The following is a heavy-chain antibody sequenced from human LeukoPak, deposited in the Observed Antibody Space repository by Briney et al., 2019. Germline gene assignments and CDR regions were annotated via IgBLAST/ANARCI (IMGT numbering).Heavy chain of an antibody. Sequence: ASVKVSCKTSGYSENFYGITWVRQAPGQGLEWMGWINPNSGGTNYAQKFQGRVTMTRDTSISTAYMELSRLRSDDTAVYYCARVRGYSYGAFDYWGQGTLVTVSS. D-gene: IGHD5-18*01. V-gene: IGHV1-2*02. CDR3: ARVRGYSYGAFDY. J-gene: IGHJ4*02. CDR2: INPNSGGT. CDR1: GYSENFYG.